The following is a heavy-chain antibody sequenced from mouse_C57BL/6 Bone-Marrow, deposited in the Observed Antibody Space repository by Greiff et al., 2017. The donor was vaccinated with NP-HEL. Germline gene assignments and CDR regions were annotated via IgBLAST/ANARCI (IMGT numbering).Heavy chain of an antibody. D-gene: IGHD1-1*01. CDR3: ARSVLITTVVADAMDY. V-gene: IGHV1-64*01. J-gene: IGHJ4*01. CDR1: GYTFTSYW. Sequence: VQLQQPGAELVKPGASVKLSCKASGYTFTSYWMPWVKQRPGQGLEWIGMIHPNSGSTNYNEKFKSKATLTVDKSSSTAYMQLSSLTSEDSAVYYCARSVLITTVVADAMDYWGQGTSVTVSS. CDR2: IHPNSGST.